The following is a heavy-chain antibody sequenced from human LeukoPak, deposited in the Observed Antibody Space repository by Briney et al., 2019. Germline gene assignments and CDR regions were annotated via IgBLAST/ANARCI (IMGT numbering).Heavy chain of an antibody. Sequence: GGSLRLTCAASGFTFSNYGMHWVRQAPGKGLEWVAVISYDGSNKYYADSVKGRFTISRDNSKNTLYLQMNSLRVEDTAVYYCAKGSMGRCSGNSCYSVYWGQGTLVTVSS. V-gene: IGHV3-30*18. CDR2: ISYDGSNK. J-gene: IGHJ4*02. CDR3: AKGSMGRCSGNSCYSVY. D-gene: IGHD5-12*01. CDR1: GFTFSNYG.